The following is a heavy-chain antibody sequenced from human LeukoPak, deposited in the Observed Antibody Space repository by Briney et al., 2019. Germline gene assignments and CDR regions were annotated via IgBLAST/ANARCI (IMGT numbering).Heavy chain of an antibody. D-gene: IGHD5-24*01. CDR2: IYYSGST. CDR1: GGSISSYY. V-gene: IGHV4-59*12. J-gene: IGHJ2*01. CDR3: ARCARNGYNYELWYFDL. Sequence: SETLSLTCTVSGGSISSYYWSWIRQPPGKGLEWIGYIYYSGSTNYNPSLKSRVTISVDTSKNQFSLKLSSVTAADTAVYYCARCARNGYNYELWYFDLWGRGTLVTVSS.